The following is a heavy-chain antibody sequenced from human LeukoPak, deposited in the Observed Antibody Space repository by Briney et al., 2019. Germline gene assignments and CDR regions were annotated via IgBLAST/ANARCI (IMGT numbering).Heavy chain of an antibody. J-gene: IGHJ4*02. CDR3: AIEIVVAVAATHEY. CDR1: GFTFSSYS. V-gene: IGHV3-21*04. D-gene: IGHD2-15*01. CDR2: ISSSSSYI. Sequence: GGSLRLSCAASGFTFSSYSMNWVRQAPGKGLEWVSSISSSSSYIYYADSVKGRFTISRDNSKNTLYLQMNSLRAEDTAVYYCAIEIVVAVAATHEYWGQGTLVTVSS.